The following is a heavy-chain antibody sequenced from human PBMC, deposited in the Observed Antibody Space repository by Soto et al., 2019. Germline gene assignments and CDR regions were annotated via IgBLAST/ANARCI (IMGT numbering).Heavy chain of an antibody. Sequence: GGSLRLSCAASGFTFSSYWMHWVRQAPGKGLVWVSRINSDGSSTSYADSVKGRFTISRDNAKNTLYLQMNSLRAEDTAVYYCARDPKLYDSSGYVILSAFDIWGQGTMVTVSS. CDR2: INSDGSST. D-gene: IGHD3-22*01. CDR3: ARDPKLYDSSGYVILSAFDI. V-gene: IGHV3-74*01. CDR1: GFTFSSYW. J-gene: IGHJ3*02.